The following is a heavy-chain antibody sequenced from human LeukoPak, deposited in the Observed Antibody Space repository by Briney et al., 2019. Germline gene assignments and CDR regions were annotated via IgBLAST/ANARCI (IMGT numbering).Heavy chain of an antibody. J-gene: IGHJ4*02. Sequence: NPSETLSLTCTVSGGSISSGDYYWSWIRQPPGKGLEWIGYIYYSGSTYYNPSLKSRVTISVDTSKNQFSLKLSSVTAADTAVYYCARDRNYYDSSGYYFDYWGQGTLVTVSS. CDR3: ARDRNYYDSSGYYFDY. CDR2: IYYSGST. CDR1: GGSISSGDYY. D-gene: IGHD3-22*01. V-gene: IGHV4-30-4*08.